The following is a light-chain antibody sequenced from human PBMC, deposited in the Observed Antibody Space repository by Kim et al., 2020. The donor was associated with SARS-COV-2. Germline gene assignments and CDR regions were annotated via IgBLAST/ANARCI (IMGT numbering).Light chain of an antibody. J-gene: IGLJ3*02. CDR3: YSAADNNQGWV. CDR2: KDS. V-gene: IGLV3-27*01. CDR1: GLEKKD. Sequence: GQTARITCAGGGLEKKDVRWIQEKTGQGRVRVIYKDSERPSGIPERFAGASSGTTVALTSSGAQVKDEADNYCYSAADNNQGWVFGGGTKLTVL.